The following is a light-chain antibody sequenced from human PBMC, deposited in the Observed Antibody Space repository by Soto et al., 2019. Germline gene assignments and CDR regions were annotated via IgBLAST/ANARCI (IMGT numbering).Light chain of an antibody. CDR1: SSDLGSYNR. CDR3: SSYTTGTTYV. Sequence: QSALTRPPSVSGSPGQSVTISCTGTSSDLGSYNRVSWYQQPPGTAPKLIIYDVVSRPSGVPDRFSGSRSGNTASLTISGLQAEDEADYYCSSYTTGTTYVFGSGTKVTVL. V-gene: IGLV2-18*02. J-gene: IGLJ1*01. CDR2: DVV.